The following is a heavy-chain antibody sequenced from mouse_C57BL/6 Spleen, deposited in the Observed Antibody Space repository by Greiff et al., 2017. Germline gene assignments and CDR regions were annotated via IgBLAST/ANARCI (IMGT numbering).Heavy chain of an antibody. D-gene: IGHD2-2*01. J-gene: IGHJ2*01. V-gene: IGHV5-17*01. Sequence: EVKLVESGGGLVKPGGSLKLSCAASGFTFSDYGMHWVRQAPEKGLEWVAYISSGSSTIYYANTVKGRFTISRDNAKNTLFLQLTSLRSEDTAMYYCARPYGYDQRYYFDYWGQGTTLTVSS. CDR3: ARPYGYDQRYYFDY. CDR2: ISSGSSTI. CDR1: GFTFSDYG.